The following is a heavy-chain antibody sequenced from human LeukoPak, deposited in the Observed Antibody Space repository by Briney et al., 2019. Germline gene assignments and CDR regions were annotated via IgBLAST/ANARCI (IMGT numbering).Heavy chain of an antibody. CDR1: GGSIGSGGYY. V-gene: IGHV4-31*03. CDR2: IYYSGST. Sequence: SETLSLTCTVSGGSIGSGGYYWSWIRQHPGKGLEWIGYIYYSGSTYYNPSLKSRVTISVDTSKNQFSLKLSSVTAADTAVYYCARDTYYYDSSGSESAAFDIWGQGTMVTVSS. J-gene: IGHJ3*02. CDR3: ARDTYYYDSSGSESAAFDI. D-gene: IGHD3-22*01.